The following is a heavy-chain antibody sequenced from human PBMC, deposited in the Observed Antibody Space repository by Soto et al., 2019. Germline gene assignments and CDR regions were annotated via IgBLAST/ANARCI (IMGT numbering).Heavy chain of an antibody. V-gene: IGHV1-69*01. CDR1: GGTFSSYF. CDR3: ARETPSAAAAYFFYGLDV. J-gene: IGHJ6*02. D-gene: IGHD6-13*01. Sequence: QVQLVQSGAEVQKAGSSVKVSCKVSGGTFSSYFINWVRQAPGQGLEWVGGIIPVFGSASFAEKLQGRVTITADESTSTAYMELSSLRSDDTAVYYCARETPSAAAAYFFYGLDVWGQGTTVTVPS. CDR2: IIPVFGSA.